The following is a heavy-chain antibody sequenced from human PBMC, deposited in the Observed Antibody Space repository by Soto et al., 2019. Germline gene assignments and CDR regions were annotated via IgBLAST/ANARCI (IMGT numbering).Heavy chain of an antibody. CDR2: IYYSGST. CDR1: GGSISSYY. V-gene: IGHV4-59*08. J-gene: IGHJ6*03. CDR3: ARRSRYLLSSRGCYYYYFLAV. Sequence: SETLSLTCTVSGGSISSYYWSWIRQPPGKGLEWIGYIYYSGSTNYNPSLKSRVTISVDTSKNQFSLKLSSVTAADTAVYYCARRSRYLLSSRGCYYYYFLAVWSQRTTVTVSS. D-gene: IGHD6-25*01.